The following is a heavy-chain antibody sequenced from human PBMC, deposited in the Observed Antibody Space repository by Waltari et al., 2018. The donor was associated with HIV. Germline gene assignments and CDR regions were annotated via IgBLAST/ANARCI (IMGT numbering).Heavy chain of an antibody. D-gene: IGHD2-8*02. V-gene: IGHV3-48*02. J-gene: IGHJ4*02. CDR2: IGPGSTDI. CDR1: GGVCDVFS. CDR3: ARGPAGGTNRPTYFDY. Sequence: EVQLVESGGGLVQLGGSLRLSCAAPGGVCDVFSMNWVRQTPGKGLGWVSYIGPGSTDIYYADSVKGRFTVSRDSAKKSIFMQMNSLRDEDTAVYFCARGPAGGTNRPTYFDYWGQGILVTVS.